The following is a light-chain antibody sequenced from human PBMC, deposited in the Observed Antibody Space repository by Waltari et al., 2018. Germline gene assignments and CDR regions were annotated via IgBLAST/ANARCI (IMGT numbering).Light chain of an antibody. CDR3: QQYNNWPPLT. CDR2: GAS. Sequence: EIVMTQSPATLSVSPGERATLSCRASQSVSSNLAWYQQKPGHTPRLLFYGASTRATGIPTRFSGSGSGTEFTLTISSLQSEDFAVYYCQQYNNWPPLTFGGGTKVEIK. CDR1: QSVSSN. J-gene: IGKJ4*01. V-gene: IGKV3-15*01.